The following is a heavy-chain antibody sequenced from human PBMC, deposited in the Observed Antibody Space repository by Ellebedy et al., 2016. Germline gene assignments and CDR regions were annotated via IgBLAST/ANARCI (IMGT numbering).Heavy chain of an antibody. Sequence: SVKVSXKASRGTFSSYAISWVRQAPGQGLEWMGRIIPILGIANYAQKFQGRVTITADKSTSTAYMELSSLRSEDTAVYYCARDIGGQFDYWGQGTLVTVSS. V-gene: IGHV1-69*04. CDR1: RGTFSSYA. J-gene: IGHJ4*02. D-gene: IGHD1-26*01. CDR3: ARDIGGQFDY. CDR2: IIPILGIA.